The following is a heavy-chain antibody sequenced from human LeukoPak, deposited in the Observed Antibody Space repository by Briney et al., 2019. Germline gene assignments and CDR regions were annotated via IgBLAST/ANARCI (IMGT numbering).Heavy chain of an antibody. J-gene: IGHJ5*02. V-gene: IGHV3-66*01. CDR3: ARGITGMYYYDP. CDR2: IYSGGST. D-gene: IGHD3-10*01. Sequence: PGGSLRLSCAASGFTFSSYAMSWVRQAPGKGLDWVSVIYSGGSTYYADSVKGRFTISRDNAKDTLYLQINSLRAEDTAVYYCARGITGMYYYDPWGQGTLVTVSS. CDR1: GFTFSSYA.